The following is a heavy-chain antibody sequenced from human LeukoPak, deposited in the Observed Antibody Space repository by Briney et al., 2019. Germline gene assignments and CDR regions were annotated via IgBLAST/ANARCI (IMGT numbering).Heavy chain of an antibody. CDR2: ISWNSGSI. CDR3: AKGSSSIAAPTDY. J-gene: IGHJ4*02. Sequence: GGSLRLSCAASGFTFDDYAMHWVRQAPGKGLEGVSGISWNSGSIGYADSVKGRFTISRDNAKNSLYLQMNSLRAEDTALYYCAKGSSSIAAPTDYWGQGTLVTVSS. CDR1: GFTFDDYA. V-gene: IGHV3-9*01. D-gene: IGHD6-6*01.